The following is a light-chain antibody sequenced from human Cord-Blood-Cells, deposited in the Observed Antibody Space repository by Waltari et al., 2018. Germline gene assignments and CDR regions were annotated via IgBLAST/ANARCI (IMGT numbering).Light chain of an antibody. Sequence: DIVMTQSPATLSVSPGERATLSCRASQSVSSNLAWYQQKPGQAPRLLTYGASTRATGIPARFSGSGSGTEFTLTISSLQSEDFAVYYCQQYNNWPLYTFGQGTKLEIK. V-gene: IGKV3-15*01. CDR1: QSVSSN. CDR3: QQYNNWPLYT. J-gene: IGKJ2*01. CDR2: GAS.